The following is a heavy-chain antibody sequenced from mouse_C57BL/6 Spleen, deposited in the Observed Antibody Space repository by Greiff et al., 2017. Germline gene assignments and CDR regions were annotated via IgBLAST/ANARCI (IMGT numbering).Heavy chain of an antibody. Sequence: VQLQQSGPELVKPGASVKISCKASGYSFTDYNMNWVKQSNGKSLEWIGVINPNYGTTSYNQKFKGKATLTVAQSSSTAYMLRSSLSSDDAAVYYYTRKDYGDYLYAMDDWGQGTSVTVSS. V-gene: IGHV1-39*01. CDR2: INPNYGTT. CDR3: TRKDYGDYLYAMDD. D-gene: IGHD2-13*01. CDR1: GYSFTDYN. J-gene: IGHJ4*01.